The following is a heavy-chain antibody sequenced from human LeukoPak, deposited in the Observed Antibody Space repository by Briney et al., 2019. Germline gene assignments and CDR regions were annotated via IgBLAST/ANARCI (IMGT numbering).Heavy chain of an antibody. CDR1: GFSFDTYG. D-gene: IGHD3-10*01. J-gene: IGHJ3*02. Sequence: GGSLRLSCAASGFSFDTYGMHWVRQAPGKRLEWVAVISYDASGKYYADSVKGRFTISRDNSKNTLYLQMSSLRAEDTAVYYCAKEWGDFDAFDIWGQGTMVTVSS. CDR3: AKEWGDFDAFDI. CDR2: ISYDASGK. V-gene: IGHV3-30*18.